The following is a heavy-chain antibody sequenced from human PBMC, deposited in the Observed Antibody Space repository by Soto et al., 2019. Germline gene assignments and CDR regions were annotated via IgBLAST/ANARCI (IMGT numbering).Heavy chain of an antibody. CDR2: IYHSGST. Sequence: SETLSLTCAVSGFPISSDYYWGWFRQSPGRGLEWIANIYHSGSTYYNPSLKSRVSMSVDKSKNQFSLNLYSVTAADTAVYYCARGGEEYNYHGFDVSGQGTTVT. CDR3: ARGGEEYNYHGFDV. J-gene: IGHJ6*02. V-gene: IGHV4-38-2*01. D-gene: IGHD3-16*01. CDR1: GFPISSDYY.